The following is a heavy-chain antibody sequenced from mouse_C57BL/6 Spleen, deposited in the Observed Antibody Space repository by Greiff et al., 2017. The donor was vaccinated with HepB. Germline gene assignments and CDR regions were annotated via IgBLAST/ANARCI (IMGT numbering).Heavy chain of an antibody. CDR2: IYPRSGNT. V-gene: IGHV1-81*01. Sequence: QVQLKQSGAELARPGASVKLSCKASGYTFTSYGISWVKQRTGQGLEWIGEIYPRSGNTYYNEKFKGKATLTADKSSSTAYMELRSLTSEDSAVYFCARRYYGSSGFDYWGQGTTLTVSS. J-gene: IGHJ2*01. CDR3: ARRYYGSSGFDY. CDR1: GYTFTSYG. D-gene: IGHD1-1*01.